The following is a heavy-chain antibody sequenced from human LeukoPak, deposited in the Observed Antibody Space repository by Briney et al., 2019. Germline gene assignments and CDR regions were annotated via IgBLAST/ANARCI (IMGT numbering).Heavy chain of an antibody. CDR1: GYTFTGYY. Sequence: ASVKVSCKASGYTFTGYYMHWVRQAPGQGLEWMGWINPNSGGTNYAQKFQGWVTMTRDTSISTAYMELSRLRSDDTAVYYCARDGNWNSFDYYYYGMDVWGQGTTVTVSS. D-gene: IGHD1-7*01. CDR3: ARDGNWNSFDYYYYGMDV. CDR2: INPNSGGT. J-gene: IGHJ6*02. V-gene: IGHV1-2*04.